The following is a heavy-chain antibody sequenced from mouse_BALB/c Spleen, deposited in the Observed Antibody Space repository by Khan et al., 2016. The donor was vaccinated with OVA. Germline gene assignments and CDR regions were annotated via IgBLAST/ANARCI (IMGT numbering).Heavy chain of an antibody. CDR2: ISPGSGDT. J-gene: IGHJ3*01. CDR3: ARRNYFGYTFAY. Sequence: QVQLQQSGAELVRPGASVKLSCKASGYTFTDYYINWVKQRTVQGLEWIGEISPGSGDTYYNEKFKGKATLTADKSSTTAYMQLSSLTSEASAVYFCARRNYFGYTFAYWGQGTLVTVSA. D-gene: IGHD1-2*01. V-gene: IGHV1-77*01. CDR1: GYTFTDYY.